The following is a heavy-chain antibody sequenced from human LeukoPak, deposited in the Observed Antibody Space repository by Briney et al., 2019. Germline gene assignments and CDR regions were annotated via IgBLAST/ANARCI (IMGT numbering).Heavy chain of an antibody. Sequence: GGSLRLSCAASGFIFNIYNMNWVRQAPGKGLEWVSYITSDSSSIYYGDSVKGRFTISRDNAKNSLYLQMNSLRVEDTAVYYCARALRVYSGYDAFDIWGQGTMVTVSS. CDR3: ARALRVYSGYDAFDI. CDR1: GFIFNIYN. D-gene: IGHD5-12*01. J-gene: IGHJ3*02. V-gene: IGHV3-48*01. CDR2: ITSDSSSI.